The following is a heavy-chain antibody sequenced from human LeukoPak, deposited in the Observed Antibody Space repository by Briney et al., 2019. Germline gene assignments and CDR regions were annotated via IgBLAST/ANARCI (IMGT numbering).Heavy chain of an antibody. Sequence: SETLSLTCTVSGYSISSGYYWGWIRQPPGKGLEWIGNIYPTGSTYYNPSLKSRVTISVDTSKNQFSLKVSSVTAADTAVYYCARSSYSLFHYWGQGTLVTVSS. J-gene: IGHJ4*02. CDR2: IYPTGST. CDR1: GYSISSGYY. D-gene: IGHD5-18*01. CDR3: ARSSYSLFHY. V-gene: IGHV4-38-2*02.